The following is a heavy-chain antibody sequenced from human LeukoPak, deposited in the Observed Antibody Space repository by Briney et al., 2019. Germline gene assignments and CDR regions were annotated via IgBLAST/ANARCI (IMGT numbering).Heavy chain of an antibody. CDR1: GGSISSYY. Sequence: SETLSLTCTVSGGSISSYYWSWIRQPPGKGLEWIGYIYYSGSTNYNPSLKSRVTISVDTSKNQFSLKLSSVTAADTAVYYCARADDSSGYYDDLFDYWGQGTLVTVSS. J-gene: IGHJ4*02. CDR2: IYYSGST. CDR3: ARADDSSGYYDDLFDY. V-gene: IGHV4-59*01. D-gene: IGHD3-22*01.